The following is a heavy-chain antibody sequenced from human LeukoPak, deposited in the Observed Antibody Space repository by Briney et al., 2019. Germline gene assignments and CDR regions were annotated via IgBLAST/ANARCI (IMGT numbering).Heavy chain of an antibody. D-gene: IGHD1-1*01. CDR1: GYTFSIYW. Sequence: PGESLKIFCKGSGYTFSIYWIGWVRQMPGKGVEWVGIIYPSDSDTRYSPSFQGQLTISANKSISTAYLQWSSLKASDTARDYCARGGTTVVPYYWGQGTLVTVSS. CDR3: ARGGTTVVPYY. CDR2: IYPSDSDT. V-gene: IGHV5-51*01. J-gene: IGHJ4*02.